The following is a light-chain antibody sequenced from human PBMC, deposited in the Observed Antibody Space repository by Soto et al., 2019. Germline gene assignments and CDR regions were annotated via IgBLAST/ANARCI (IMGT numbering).Light chain of an antibody. CDR1: NSDLGNYKY. V-gene: IGLV2-14*01. J-gene: IGLJ2*01. Sequence: SALTQPASVSGSPGQSVTIPCTGTNSDLGNYKYVSWYQQYPGKPPQLLIYEVTNRPLGVSNRFSGSKSGNTASLTISGLQAEDEADYYCCSYAGGYTHAVFGGGTK. CDR2: EVT. CDR3: CSYAGGYTHAV.